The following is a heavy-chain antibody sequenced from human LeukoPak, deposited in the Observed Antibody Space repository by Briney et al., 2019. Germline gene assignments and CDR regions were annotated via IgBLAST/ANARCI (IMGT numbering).Heavy chain of an antibody. CDR1: GYTFTSYY. CDR3: ARGPGSGSGDSYYYYYYYMDV. J-gene: IGHJ6*03. D-gene: IGHD3-10*01. Sequence: ASVKVSCKASGYTFTSYYMHWVRQAPGQGLEWMGIINPSGGSTSYAQKFQGRVTMTRDMSTSTAYMELRSLRSDDTAVYYCARGPGSGSGDSYYYYYYYMDVWGKGTTVTISS. CDR2: INPSGGST. V-gene: IGHV1-46*01.